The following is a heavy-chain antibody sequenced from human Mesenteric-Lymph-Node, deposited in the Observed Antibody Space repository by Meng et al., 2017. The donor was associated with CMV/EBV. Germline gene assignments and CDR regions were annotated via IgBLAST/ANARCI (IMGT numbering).Heavy chain of an antibody. D-gene: IGHD3-22*01. CDR1: GYTFTSYG. CDR3: ARDKADYYDSSGLIFDY. Sequence: ASVKVSCKASGYTFTSYGISWVRQAPGQGLEWMGWISAYNGNTNYAQKLQGRVTMTTDTSTSTAYMELRSLRSDDTAVYYCARDKADYYDSSGLIFDYWGQGTLVIVSS. V-gene: IGHV1-18*01. CDR2: ISAYNGNT. J-gene: IGHJ4*02.